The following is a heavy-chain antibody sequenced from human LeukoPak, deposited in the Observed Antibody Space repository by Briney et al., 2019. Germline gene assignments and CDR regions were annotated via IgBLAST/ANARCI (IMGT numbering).Heavy chain of an antibody. V-gene: IGHV1-24*01. CDR2: FDPEDGET. CDR1: GYTLTELS. J-gene: IGHJ2*01. CDR3: AILAAAGPLVDFDL. Sequence: ASVKVSCKVSGYTLTELSMHWVRQAPGKGLEWMGGFDPEDGETIYAQKFQGRVTMTEDTSTDTAYMELSSLRSEDTAVHYCAILAAAGPLVDFDLWGRGTLVTVSS. D-gene: IGHD6-13*01.